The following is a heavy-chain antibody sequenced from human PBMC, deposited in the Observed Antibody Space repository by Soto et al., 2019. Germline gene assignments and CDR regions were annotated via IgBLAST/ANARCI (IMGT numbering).Heavy chain of an antibody. CDR2: MSYDESKK. CDR3: AKDPRDGDFMHFLEVDF. CDR1: GFRLSSYA. D-gene: IGHD3-16*01. J-gene: IGHJ4*02. Sequence: QVRLVESGGGVVQPGGSLRLSCATSGFRLSSYAMHWVRQAPGKGLEWVALMSYDESKKYYADSVKGRFTISRDTSKNTLVMEMNNLIVEYTAVYCCAKDPRDGDFMHFLEVDFWGQGALVTVSS. V-gene: IGHV3-30*18.